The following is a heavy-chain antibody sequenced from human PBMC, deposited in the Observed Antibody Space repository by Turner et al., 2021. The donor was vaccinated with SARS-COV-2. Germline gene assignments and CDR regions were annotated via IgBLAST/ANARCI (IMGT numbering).Heavy chain of an antibody. J-gene: IGHJ4*02. CDR2: ISGSGGST. V-gene: IGHV3-23*01. CDR1: GFTFRSYD. D-gene: IGHD2-8*01. Sequence: EVQLLESGGGLVQPGGSHRLSCAASGFTFRSYDMSWLRQAPGKGLEWFSSISGSGGSTFCADSVKGRFTISRDNSRNTMYLQISSLRAEDTAVYYCAKDEGVCTGYGNCDYWGQGTLVTVSS. CDR3: AKDEGVCTGYGNCDY.